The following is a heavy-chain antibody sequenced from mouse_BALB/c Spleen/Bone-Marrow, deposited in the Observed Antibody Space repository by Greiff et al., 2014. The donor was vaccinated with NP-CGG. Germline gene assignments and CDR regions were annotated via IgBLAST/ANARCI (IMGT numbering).Heavy chain of an antibody. Sequence: QVQLQQSGPELVRPGVSVKISCKGSGHTFTDYAIHWVKQSPAKSLEWIGVISTCSGNTKYNQKFKDKATMTVDKSSSTAYMELARLTSEDSAIHYCARRTTGYAMDYWGQGTSVTVSS. CDR3: ARRTTGYAMDY. V-gene: IGHV1-67*01. CDR2: ISTCSGNT. J-gene: IGHJ4*01. CDR1: GHTFTDYA.